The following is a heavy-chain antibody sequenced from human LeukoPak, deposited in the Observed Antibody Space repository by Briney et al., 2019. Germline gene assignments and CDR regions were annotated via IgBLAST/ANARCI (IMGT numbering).Heavy chain of an antibody. J-gene: IGHJ4*02. Sequence: GGSLRLSCAASGLNFRSHAMSSVRQAPPKGLGWASSIISNSAATYYTDSVKGRFTISRDNSTNMLYVQMNSLRAEDTAVYYCAKDGEIISYGFDSWGQGTLVTVSS. CDR1: GLNFRSHA. D-gene: IGHD3-10*01. CDR3: AKDGEIISYGFDS. CDR2: IISNSAAT. V-gene: IGHV3-23*01.